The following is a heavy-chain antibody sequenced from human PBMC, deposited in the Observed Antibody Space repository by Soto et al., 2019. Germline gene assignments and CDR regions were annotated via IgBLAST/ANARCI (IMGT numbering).Heavy chain of an antibody. CDR2: IYYSGST. CDR3: MLGGGWKDIDY. CDR1: GGSISSSSYY. V-gene: IGHV4-39*01. D-gene: IGHD2-21*01. J-gene: IGHJ4*02. Sequence: SETLSLTCTVSGGSISSSSYYWGWIRQPPGKGLEWIGNIYYSGSTYYNPSLKSRVTISVDTSKNQFSLKLSSVTAADTAVYYCMLGGGWKDIDYRGKGPLVTVSS.